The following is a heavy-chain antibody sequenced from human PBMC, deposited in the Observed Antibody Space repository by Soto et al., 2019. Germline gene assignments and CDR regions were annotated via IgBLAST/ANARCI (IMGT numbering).Heavy chain of an antibody. V-gene: IGHV3-23*01. CDR1: GFTFNSYS. CDR2: ISGSGGST. Sequence: GSLRLSCVASGFTFNSYSMNWVRQAPGKGLEWVSAISGSGGSTYYADSVKGRFTISRDNSKNTLYLQMNSLGAEDTAVYYCAKAAYYYDSSGYYYGYYFDYWGQGTLVTVSS. CDR3: AKAAYYYDSSGYYYGYYFDY. J-gene: IGHJ4*02. D-gene: IGHD3-22*01.